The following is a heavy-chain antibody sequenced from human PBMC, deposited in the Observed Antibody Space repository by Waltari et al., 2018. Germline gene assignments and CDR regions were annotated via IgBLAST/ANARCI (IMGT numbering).Heavy chain of an antibody. Sequence: EVQLLESGGGLVQPGGSLRLSCAASGFTFSSYAMSWVRQAPGTGLEWVSAISGSGGSTYYADSVKGRFTISRDNSKNTLYLQMNSLRAEDTAVYYCAKDQGITFGGVIVRALDYWGQGTLVTVSS. CDR3: AKDQGITFGGVIVRALDY. CDR2: ISGSGGST. CDR1: GFTFSSYA. D-gene: IGHD3-16*02. V-gene: IGHV3-23*01. J-gene: IGHJ4*02.